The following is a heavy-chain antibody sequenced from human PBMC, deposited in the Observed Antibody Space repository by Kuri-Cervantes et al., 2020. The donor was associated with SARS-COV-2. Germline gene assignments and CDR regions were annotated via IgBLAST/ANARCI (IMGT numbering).Heavy chain of an antibody. D-gene: IGHD3-3*01. CDR2: IYYSGST. CDR3: ARRSTSITIFGVVNINPFDY. CDR1: GGSISSYY. Sequence: ESLKISCNVSGGSISSYYWSWIRQPPGKGLEWIGYIYYSGSTNYNPSLKSRVTISVDTSKNQFSLKLSSVTAADTAVYYCARRSTSITIFGVVNINPFDYWGQGTLVTVSS. V-gene: IGHV4-59*01. J-gene: IGHJ4*02.